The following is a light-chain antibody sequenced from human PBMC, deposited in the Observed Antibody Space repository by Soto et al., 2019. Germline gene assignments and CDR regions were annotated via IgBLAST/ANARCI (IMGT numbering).Light chain of an antibody. CDR2: EVS. CDR1: SSDVGGYNY. J-gene: IGLJ3*02. Sequence: QSALTQPASVSGSPGQSITISCTGTSSDVGGYNYVSWYQQHPGKAPKLMIYEVSNRPSGVSNRFSGSKSGNTASLTISGLQAEDEAGYYCSSYTTSSTHWVFGGGTKLTVL. CDR3: SSYTTSSTHWV. V-gene: IGLV2-14*01.